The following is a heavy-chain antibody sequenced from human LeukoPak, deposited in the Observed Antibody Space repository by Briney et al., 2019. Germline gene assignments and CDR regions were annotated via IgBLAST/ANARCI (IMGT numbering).Heavy chain of an antibody. D-gene: IGHD3-10*01. Sequence: SVKVSCKASGGTFSSYVISWVRQAPGQGVEWMGGIIPIFGTANYAQKFQGRVTITADTSTSPASMKLSSLRSEDTAVYYCATGYGSGNSDAFDIWGQGTMVTVSP. CDR1: GGTFSSYV. V-gene: IGHV1-69*06. CDR2: IIPIFGTA. CDR3: ATGYGSGNSDAFDI. J-gene: IGHJ3*02.